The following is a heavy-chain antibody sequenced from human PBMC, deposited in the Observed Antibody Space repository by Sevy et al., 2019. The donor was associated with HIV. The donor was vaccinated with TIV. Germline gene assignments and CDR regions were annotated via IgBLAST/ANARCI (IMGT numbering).Heavy chain of an antibody. V-gene: IGHV3-23*01. J-gene: IGHJ4*02. CDR2: ISGSGGST. CDR1: GFTFSSYA. Sequence: GGSLRLSCAASGFTFSSYAMSWVRQAPGKGLEWVSAISGSGGSTYYADSVKGRFTISRDNSKNTLYLQMNSLRAEDTAVYYCAKDPVSYNMGDGYFDYWGQGTLVTVSS. CDR3: AKDPVSYNMGDGYFDY. D-gene: IGHD3-16*01.